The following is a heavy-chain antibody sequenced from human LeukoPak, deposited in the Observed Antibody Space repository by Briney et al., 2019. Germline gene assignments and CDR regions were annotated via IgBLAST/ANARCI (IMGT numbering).Heavy chain of an antibody. D-gene: IGHD2-2*01. V-gene: IGHV1-69*06. CDR3: ARDTPYAYCSSTSCYSYYYYYMDV. Sequence: GASVKVSCKASGGTFSSYAISWVRQAPGQGLEWMGRIIPIFGTANYAQKFQGRVTITADKSTSTAYMELSSLRSGDTAVYYCARDTPYAYCSSTSCYSYYYYYMDVWGKGTTVTVSS. CDR2: IIPIFGTA. CDR1: GGTFSSYA. J-gene: IGHJ6*03.